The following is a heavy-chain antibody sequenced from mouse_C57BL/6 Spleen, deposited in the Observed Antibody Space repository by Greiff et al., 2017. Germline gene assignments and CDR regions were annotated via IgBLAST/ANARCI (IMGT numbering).Heavy chain of an antibody. CDR2: ISDGGSYT. CDR1: GFTFSSYA. J-gene: IGHJ3*01. V-gene: IGHV5-4*01. D-gene: IGHD1-1*01. Sequence: EVQVVESGGGLVKPGGSLKLSCAASGFTFSSYAMSWVRQTPEKRLEWVATISDGGSYTYYPDNVKGRFTISRDNAKNNLYLQMSHLKSEDTAMYYCASPITTVVATPFAYWGQGTLVTVSA. CDR3: ASPITTVVATPFAY.